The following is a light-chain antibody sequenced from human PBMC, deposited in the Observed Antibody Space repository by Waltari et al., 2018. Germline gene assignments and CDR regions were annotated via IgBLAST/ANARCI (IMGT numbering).Light chain of an antibody. V-gene: IGKV3-15*01. CDR2: SAS. J-gene: IGKJ2*01. CDR3: QQYDNWHYT. Sequence: EVVMTQSPATLAVSPGERATLSCRASQSVSTNLGWYQQKPGQAPRLLIYSASTRATGIPDRFSGSWSETEFTLTINSLQSEDFAVYYCQQYDNWHYTFGQGTKLEIK. CDR1: QSVSTN.